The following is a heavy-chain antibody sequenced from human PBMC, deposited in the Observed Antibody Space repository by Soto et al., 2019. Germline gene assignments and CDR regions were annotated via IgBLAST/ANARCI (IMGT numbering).Heavy chain of an antibody. Sequence: PWGSLRLSCAASGFTFSSYWMSWVRQAPGKGLGWVANIKQDGSEKYYVDSVKGRFTISRDNAKNSLYLQMNSLRAEDTAVYYCARIAVVAATPGRGAFDIWGQGTMVTGSS. D-gene: IGHD2-15*01. CDR1: GFTFSSYW. J-gene: IGHJ3*02. CDR2: IKQDGSEK. V-gene: IGHV3-7*01. CDR3: ARIAVVAATPGRGAFDI.